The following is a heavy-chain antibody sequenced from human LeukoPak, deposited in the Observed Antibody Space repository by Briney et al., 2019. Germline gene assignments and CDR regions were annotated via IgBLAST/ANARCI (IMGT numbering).Heavy chain of an antibody. CDR2: INTNTGNP. CDR3: ARVCPSGYSSGWETRSDY. J-gene: IGHJ4*02. V-gene: IGHV7-4-1*02. Sequence: ASVKVSCKASGYTFTSYAMNWVRQAPGQGLEWMGWINTNTGNPTYAQGFTGRFVFSLDTSVSTAYLQISSLKAEDTAVYYCARVCPSGYSSGWETRSDYWGQGTLVTVSS. CDR1: GYTFTSYA. D-gene: IGHD6-19*01.